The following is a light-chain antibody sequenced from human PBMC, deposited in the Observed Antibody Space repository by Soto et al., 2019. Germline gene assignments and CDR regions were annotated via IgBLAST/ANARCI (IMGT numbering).Light chain of an antibody. V-gene: IGKV3-20*01. CDR1: QSVSSSY. Sequence: EIVLTQSPGTLSLSPGERATLSCRASQSVSSSYLAWYQQKPGQAPRLLIYGASSRATGIPDRFSGSGSGTDFTLTISRLEPADFAVYYCQQYGSPSRAFGQGTKVEIK. CDR3: QQYGSPSRA. J-gene: IGKJ1*01. CDR2: GAS.